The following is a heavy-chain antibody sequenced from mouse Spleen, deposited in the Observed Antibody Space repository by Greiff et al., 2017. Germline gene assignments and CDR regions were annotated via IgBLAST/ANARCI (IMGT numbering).Heavy chain of an antibody. CDR1: GFSLTSYG. V-gene: IGHV2-2*01. CDR3: ARNDYGYDWFAY. Sequence: QVQLKESGPGLVQPSQSLSITCTVSGFSLTSYGVHWVRQSPGKGLEWLGVIWSGGSTDYNAAFISRLSISKDNSKSQVFFKMNSLQADDTAIYYCARNDYGYDWFAYWGQGTLVTVSA. CDR2: IWSGGST. D-gene: IGHD2-2*01. J-gene: IGHJ3*01.